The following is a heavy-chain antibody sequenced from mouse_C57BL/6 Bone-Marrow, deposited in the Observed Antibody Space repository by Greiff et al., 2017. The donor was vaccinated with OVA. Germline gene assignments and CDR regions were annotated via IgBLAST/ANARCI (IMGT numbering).Heavy chain of an antibody. Sequence: QVQLQQPGAELVRPGSSVKLSCKASGYTFTSYWMDWVKQRPGQGLEWIGNIYPSDSETHYNQKFKDKATLTVDKSSSTAYMQLSSLTSEDSAVYYCARGRGYDYEEFAYWGQGTLVTVSA. D-gene: IGHD2-4*01. CDR2: IYPSDSET. V-gene: IGHV1-61*01. CDR3: ARGRGYDYEEFAY. CDR1: GYTFTSYW. J-gene: IGHJ3*01.